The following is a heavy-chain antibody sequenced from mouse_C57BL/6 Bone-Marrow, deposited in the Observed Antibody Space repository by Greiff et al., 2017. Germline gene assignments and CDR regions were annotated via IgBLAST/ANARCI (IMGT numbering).Heavy chain of an antibody. Sequence: QVQLQQPGAELVKPGASVKLSCKASGYTFTSYWMQWVKQRPGQGLEWIGEIDPSDSYTNYNQKFKGKATLTVDTSSSTAYMQLSSLTSEDSAVYYCARGGVTERYFAVWGTGTTVTVSS. CDR3: ARGGVTERYFAV. V-gene: IGHV1-50*01. CDR1: GYTFTSYW. J-gene: IGHJ1*03. D-gene: IGHD2-1*01. CDR2: IDPSDSYT.